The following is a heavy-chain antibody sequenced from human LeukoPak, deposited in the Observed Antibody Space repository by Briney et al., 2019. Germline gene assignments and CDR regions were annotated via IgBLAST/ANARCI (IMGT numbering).Heavy chain of an antibody. CDR2: IYYSGST. CDR3: ARTEAASAYFDY. CDR1: GGSISSSSYY. D-gene: IGHD6-13*01. Sequence: SETLSLTCTVSGGSISSSSYYWGWIRQPPGKGLEWIGSIYYSGSTYYNPSLKSRVTISVDTSKNQFSLELSSVTAADTAVYYCARTEAASAYFDYWGQGTLVTVSS. V-gene: IGHV4-39*07. J-gene: IGHJ4*02.